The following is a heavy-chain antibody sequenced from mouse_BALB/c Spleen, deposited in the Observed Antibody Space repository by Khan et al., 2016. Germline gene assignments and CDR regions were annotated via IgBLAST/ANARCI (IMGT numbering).Heavy chain of an antibody. J-gene: IGHJ3*01. CDR1: GFTFTDYY. CDR2: IRNKANGYTT. V-gene: IGHV7-3*02. Sequence: EVELVESGGGLVQPGGSLRLSCATSGFTFTDYYMSWVRQPPGKALEWLGFIRNKANGYTTEYSASVKGRFTISRDNSQSILYLQMNTLRAEDSATYYCARDSKNGFAYWGQGTLVTVSA. CDR3: ARDSKNGFAY.